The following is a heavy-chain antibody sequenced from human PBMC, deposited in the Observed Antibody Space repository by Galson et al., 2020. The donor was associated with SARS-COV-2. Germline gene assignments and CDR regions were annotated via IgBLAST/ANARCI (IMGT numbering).Heavy chain of an antibody. J-gene: IGHJ6*02. CDR2: LAWDDDK. CDR3: ARIRYDILTGYYYGMDV. Sequence: SGPTLVKPTQTLTLTCTFSGFSLSTSGMCVSCIRQPPGKALEWLALLAWDDDKYYSTSLKTRLTISTDTSKNQVVLTMTNMDPVDTATYYCARIRYDILTGYYYGMDVWGQGTTVTVSS. V-gene: IGHV2-70*01. CDR1: GFSLSTSGMC. D-gene: IGHD3-9*01.